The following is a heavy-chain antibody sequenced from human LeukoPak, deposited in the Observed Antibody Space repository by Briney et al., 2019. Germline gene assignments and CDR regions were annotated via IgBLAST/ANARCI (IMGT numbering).Heavy chain of an antibody. D-gene: IGHD2-15*01. CDR1: GFTFSSYG. V-gene: IGHV3-30*02. J-gene: IGHJ6*03. CDR2: IRYDGSNK. Sequence: GGSLRLSCAASGFTFSSYGMHWVRQAPGKGLEWVAFIRYDGSNKYYADSVKGRFTISRDNSKNTLYLQMYSLRAEDTAVYYCAKELLSYYYMDVWGKGTTVTVSS. CDR3: AKELLSYYYMDV.